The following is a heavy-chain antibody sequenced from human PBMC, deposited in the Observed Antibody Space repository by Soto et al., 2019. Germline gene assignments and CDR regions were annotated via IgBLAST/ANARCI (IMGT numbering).Heavy chain of an antibody. D-gene: IGHD4-17*01. CDR1: GGSFSAYY. CDR3: ARVRMTTATFYYYYAMDV. Sequence: SETLSLTCAVYGGSFSAYYWSWIRQPPGKGLEWIGEVNHSGSTNYNPSLKSRVTISIDMSKNQFSLKLSSVTATDTAVYYCARVRMTTATFYYYYAMDVWGQGTTVTVSS. CDR2: VNHSGST. J-gene: IGHJ6*02. V-gene: IGHV4-34*01.